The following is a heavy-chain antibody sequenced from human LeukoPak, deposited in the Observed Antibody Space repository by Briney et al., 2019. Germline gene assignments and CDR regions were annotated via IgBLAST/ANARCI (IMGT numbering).Heavy chain of an antibody. J-gene: IGHJ5*02. V-gene: IGHV1-46*01. CDR3: ARGGGGYDSSGHNWFDP. CDR1: GYTFTSYY. CDR2: INPSGGST. D-gene: IGHD3-22*01. Sequence: ASVKVSCKASGYTFTSYYMHWVRQAPGQGLEWMGIINPSGGSTSYAQKFQGRVTMTRDTSTSTVYMELSSLRSEDTAVYYCARGGGGYDSSGHNWFDPWGQGTLVTVSS.